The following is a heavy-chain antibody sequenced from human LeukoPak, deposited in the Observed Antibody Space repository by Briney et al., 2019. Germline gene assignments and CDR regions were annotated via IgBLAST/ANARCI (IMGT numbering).Heavy chain of an antibody. Sequence: GGSLILSCAASGFTFSSYAMSWVRQAPGKGLEWVGRIRSTTDGGTTDYAAPVKGRFTVSRDDSINTLYLELNSLKTEDTAVYYCSTLRMPKGGGLRLYFYDYWGQGALVTVSS. CDR3: STLRMPKGGGLRLYFYDY. J-gene: IGHJ4*02. CDR1: GFTFSSYA. D-gene: IGHD3-16*01. V-gene: IGHV3-15*01. CDR2: IRSTTDGGTT.